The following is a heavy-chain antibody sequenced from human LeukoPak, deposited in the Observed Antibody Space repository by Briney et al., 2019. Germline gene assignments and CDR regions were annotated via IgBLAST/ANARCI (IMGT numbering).Heavy chain of an antibody. J-gene: IGHJ4*02. D-gene: IGHD1-26*01. Sequence: GRSLRLSCAASGFTFSSYGMHWVRQAPGKGLEWVAVISYDGSNKYYADSVKGRFTISRDNSKNTLYLQMNSLRAEDTAVYYCAKDLKWEPYYFDCWGQGTLVTVSS. CDR1: GFTFSSYG. CDR3: AKDLKWEPYYFDC. CDR2: ISYDGSNK. V-gene: IGHV3-30*18.